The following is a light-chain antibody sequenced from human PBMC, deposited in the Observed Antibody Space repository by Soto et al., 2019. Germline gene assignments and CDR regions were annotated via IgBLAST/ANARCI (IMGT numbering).Light chain of an antibody. CDR1: QGISSA. V-gene: IGKV1-13*02. CDR3: QQFNSYPPLT. J-gene: IGKJ4*01. CDR2: DAS. Sequence: AIRLTQSPSSLSASVGGRGTITCRASQGISSALAWYQQKPGKAPKLLIYDASSLESGVPSRFSGSGSGTDFTLTISSLQPEDFATYYCQQFNSYPPLTFGGGTKVEIK.